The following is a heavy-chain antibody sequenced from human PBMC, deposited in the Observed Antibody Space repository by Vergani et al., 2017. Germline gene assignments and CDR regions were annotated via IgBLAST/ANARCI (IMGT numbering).Heavy chain of an antibody. CDR1: GYTFTSYD. V-gene: IGHV1-8*01. CDR2: MNPNSGNT. D-gene: IGHD2-2*01. Sequence: QVQQVQSAAEVKKPEASVQVSCKAAGYTFTSYDINWLRQATGQGLEWMGWMNPNSGNTGYAQKFQGRVTMTRNTSISTAYMELSSLRSEDTAVYYCARAWRYCSSTSCSYNWFDPWGQGTLVTVSS. J-gene: IGHJ5*02. CDR3: ARAWRYCSSTSCSYNWFDP.